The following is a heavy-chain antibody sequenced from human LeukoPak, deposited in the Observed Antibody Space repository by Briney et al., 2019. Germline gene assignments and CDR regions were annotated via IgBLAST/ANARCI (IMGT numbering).Heavy chain of an antibody. V-gene: IGHV4-31*03. CDR1: GGSISSGDYY. Sequence: SETLSLTCTVSGGSISSGDYYWSWIRQHPGKGLEWIGYIYYSGSTYYNPSLKSRVTISIDTSENHFSLRLSSVTAADTAVYYCARGLGSFDWLWEHWGPGTLVTVSS. CDR3: ARGLGSFDWLWEH. CDR2: IYYSGST. J-gene: IGHJ4*02. D-gene: IGHD3-9*01.